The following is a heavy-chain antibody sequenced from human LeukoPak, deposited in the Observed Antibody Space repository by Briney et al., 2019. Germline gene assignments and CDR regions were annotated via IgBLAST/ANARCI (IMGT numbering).Heavy chain of an antibody. V-gene: IGHV1-2*02. CDR3: AREQTLQKYCSGGSCYLAAFDI. CDR2: INPNSGGT. CDR1: GYTFTRYY. D-gene: IGHD2-15*01. Sequence: ASVKVSCKASGYTFTRYYIHWVRQAPGQGLEWMGWINPNSGGTNYAQKFQGRVTMTRDTSINTAYMELSRLRSDDTAVYYCAREQTLQKYCSGGSCYLAAFDIWGQGTMVTVSS. J-gene: IGHJ3*02.